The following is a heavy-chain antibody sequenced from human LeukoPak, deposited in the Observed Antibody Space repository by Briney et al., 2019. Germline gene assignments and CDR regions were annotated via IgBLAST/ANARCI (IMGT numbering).Heavy chain of an antibody. CDR1: GFTFSSYS. D-gene: IGHD6-19*01. V-gene: IGHV3-21*01. J-gene: IGHJ4*02. Sequence: PGGSPRLSCAASGFTFSSYSMNWVRQAPGKGLEWVSSISSSNSYIHNADSVKGRFTISRDNAKNSLYLQMNSLRAEDTAVYYCARDQGLLVVAGRFGYWGQGTLVTVSS. CDR2: ISSSNSYI. CDR3: ARDQGLLVVAGRFGY.